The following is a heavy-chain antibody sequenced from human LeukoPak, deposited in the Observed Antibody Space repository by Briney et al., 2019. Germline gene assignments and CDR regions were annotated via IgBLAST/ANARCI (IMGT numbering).Heavy chain of an antibody. CDR2: IWYDGSNK. CDR1: GFTFSSYG. V-gene: IGHV3-33*01. CDR3: ARDSGGDYVLDY. Sequence: GGSLRLSCAASGFTFSSYGMPWVRQAPGKGLEWVVVIWYDGSNKYYADSVKGRFTISRDNSKNTLYLQMNSLRAEDTAVYYCARDSGGDYVLDYWGQGTLVTVSS. D-gene: IGHD4-17*01. J-gene: IGHJ4*02.